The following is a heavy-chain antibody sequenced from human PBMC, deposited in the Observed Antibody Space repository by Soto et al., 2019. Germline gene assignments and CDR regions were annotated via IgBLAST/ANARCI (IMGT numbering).Heavy chain of an antibody. J-gene: IGHJ5*02. D-gene: IGHD2-15*01. CDR1: GFTLSGHA. CDR2: ISSSSSNI. V-gene: IGHV3-48*02. CDR3: ARDCSLGSRYCRWFDP. Sequence: EVQLVESGGGLVQPGGSLRLSCVASGFTLSGHAMNWVRQAPGKGLEWVSYISSSSSNIQYAGSVKGRFTISRDNAKNSLHLQINSLRDEDTAVYYCARDCSLGSRYCRWFDPWGQGTLVTVSS.